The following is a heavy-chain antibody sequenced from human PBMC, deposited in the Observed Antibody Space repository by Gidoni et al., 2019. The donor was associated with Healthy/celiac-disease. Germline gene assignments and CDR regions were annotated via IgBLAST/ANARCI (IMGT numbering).Heavy chain of an antibody. Sequence: QVQLVQSGAEVKKPGASVKVSCTASVYTFTSYGISWVRQDPGQGLEWMGWISAYNGNTNYAKKLQGRVTMTTDTSMRTAYMELRSLRSDDTAVYYCERNYYDSSGPDYYYGMDVWGQGTTVTVSS. D-gene: IGHD3-22*01. CDR1: VYTFTSYG. J-gene: IGHJ6*02. V-gene: IGHV1-18*04. CDR2: ISAYNGNT. CDR3: ERNYYDSSGPDYYYGMDV.